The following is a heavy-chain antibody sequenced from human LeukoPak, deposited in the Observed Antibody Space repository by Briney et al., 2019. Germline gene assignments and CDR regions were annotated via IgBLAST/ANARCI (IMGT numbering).Heavy chain of an antibody. CDR2: ISGSGGST. Sequence: PGGSLRLSCAASGFTFSSSAMSWVRQAPGKGLEWVSAISGSGGSTYYADSVKGRFTISRDNSKNTLYLQMNSLRADDTAVYYCAQVGWELRDAFDIWGQGTMVTVSS. CDR3: AQVGWELRDAFDI. V-gene: IGHV3-23*01. CDR1: GFTFSSSA. J-gene: IGHJ3*02. D-gene: IGHD1-26*01.